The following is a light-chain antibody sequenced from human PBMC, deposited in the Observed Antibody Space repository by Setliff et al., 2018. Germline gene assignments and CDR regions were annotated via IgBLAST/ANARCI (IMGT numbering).Light chain of an antibody. J-gene: IGLJ1*01. V-gene: IGLV2-8*01. Sequence: HSALTQPPSASGSPGQSVTISCTGTSSDVGGYNYVSWYQQHPGKAPKLMIYEVSKWPSGVPDRFSGSKSGNTASLTVSGLQAEDEADYCCSSYAGSNNYVFGTGTKVTVL. CDR3: SSYAGSNNYV. CDR2: EVS. CDR1: SSDVGGYNY.